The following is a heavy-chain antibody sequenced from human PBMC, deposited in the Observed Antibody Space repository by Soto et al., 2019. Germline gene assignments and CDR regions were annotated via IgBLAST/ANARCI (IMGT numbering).Heavy chain of an antibody. D-gene: IGHD2-15*01. CDR2: MFYSGLT. J-gene: IGHJ6*02. CDR3: APLSVSLSGPYGIHV. CDR1: GYSVTSSDYY. V-gene: IGHV4-39*01. Sequence: ESLSLSCSVSGYSVTSSDYYWAWIRQPPGKGLEWIGSMFYSGLTYYNPSLKSRVTLSVDTSKNQFSARLNSVTAADTAVYYCAPLSVSLSGPYGIHVWGQGTMVTVYS.